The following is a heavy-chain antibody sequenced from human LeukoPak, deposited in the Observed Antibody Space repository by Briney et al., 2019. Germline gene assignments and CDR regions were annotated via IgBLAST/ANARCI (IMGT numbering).Heavy chain of an antibody. V-gene: IGHV4-59*01. CDR2: IYYSGST. J-gene: IGHJ4*02. D-gene: IGHD3-22*01. CDR1: GGSISSYY. Sequence: SETLSLTCTVSGGSISSYYWSWIRQPPGKGLEWIGYIYYSGSTNYNPSLKSRVTISVDTSKNQFSLKLSSVTAADTAMYYCARLAGYYDSSGVDLYYFDYWGQGTLVTVSS. CDR3: ARLAGYYDSSGVDLYYFDY.